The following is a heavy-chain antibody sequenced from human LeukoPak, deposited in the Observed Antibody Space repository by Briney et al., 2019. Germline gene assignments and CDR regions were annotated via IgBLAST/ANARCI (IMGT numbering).Heavy chain of an antibody. Sequence: PSETLSLTCTVSGGSISSYYWSWIRQPAGKGLEWIGRIYSSGSTNYSPSLKSRLSMSLDTSDNQFPLRLTSVTAADTAVYYCTSLSTLGVDHDSWGPGTLVTVSA. J-gene: IGHJ4*02. CDR3: TSLSTLGVDHDS. CDR2: IYSSGST. V-gene: IGHV4-4*07. D-gene: IGHD3-10*01. CDR1: GGSISSYY.